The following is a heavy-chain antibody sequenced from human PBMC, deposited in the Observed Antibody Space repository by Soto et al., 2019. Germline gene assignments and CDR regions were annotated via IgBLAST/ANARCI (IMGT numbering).Heavy chain of an antibody. CDR1: GGSISSSNW. J-gene: IGHJ4*02. CDR3: ARSAAGSFDY. Sequence: KTSETLSLTCAVSGGSISSSNWWSWVCQPPGQGLEWIGEIHHSGSTHYSPSLKRRVTISVDKSKNQVSLRLNSVTAADTAMYYCARSAAGSFDYWGQGTLVSVSS. CDR2: IHHSGST. V-gene: IGHV4-4*02. D-gene: IGHD2-2*01.